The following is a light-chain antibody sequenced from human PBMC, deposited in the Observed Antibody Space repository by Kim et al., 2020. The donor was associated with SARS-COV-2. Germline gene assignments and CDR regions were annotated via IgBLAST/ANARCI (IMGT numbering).Light chain of an antibody. V-gene: IGKV3-15*01. CDR1: QTITSN. J-gene: IGKJ5*01. CDR2: GAS. Sequence: VSPGERATLPCRASQTITSNLAWYQQEPGQAPRLLIYGASTRATGIPVRFSGSGSGTEFTLTISSLQSEDFAIYYCQQYNNWPITFGQGTRLEIK. CDR3: QQYNNWPIT.